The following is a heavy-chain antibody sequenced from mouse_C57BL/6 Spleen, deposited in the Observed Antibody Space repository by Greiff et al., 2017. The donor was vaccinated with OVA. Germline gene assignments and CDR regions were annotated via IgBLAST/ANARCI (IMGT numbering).Heavy chain of an antibody. CDR2: ISSGSSTI. J-gene: IGHJ2*01. CDR1: GFTFSDYG. V-gene: IGHV5-17*01. D-gene: IGHD2-4*01. CDR3: ARVYYDYADY. Sequence: EVKLMESGGGLVKPGGSLKLSCAASGFTFSDYGMHWVRQAPEKGLEWVAYISSGSSTIYYADTGKGRFTISRDNTKNTLFLQMTSLRSEDTAMYYCARVYYDYADYWGQGTTLTVSS.